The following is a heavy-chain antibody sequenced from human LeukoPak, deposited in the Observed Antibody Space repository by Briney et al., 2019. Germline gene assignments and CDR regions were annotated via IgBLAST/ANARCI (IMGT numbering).Heavy chain of an antibody. CDR2: ISAYNGNT. D-gene: IGHD3-10*01. J-gene: IGHJ4*02. Sequence: ASVKVSCKASGYTFTSYAVSWVRQAPGQGLEYMGYISAYNGNTNYAHNVQGRITMTTDTSTTTVYMELRSLRSDDTAVYYCARDYGLYGSVIDYWGQGTLVTVSS. CDR3: ARDYGLYGSVIDY. CDR1: GYTFTSYA. V-gene: IGHV1-18*01.